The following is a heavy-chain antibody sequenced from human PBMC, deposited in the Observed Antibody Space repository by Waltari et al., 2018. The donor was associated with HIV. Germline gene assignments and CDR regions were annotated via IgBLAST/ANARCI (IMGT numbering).Heavy chain of an antibody. Sequence: QVRLEQWGAGLLKPSETLSLTCAVYGSYLSGYGWTWIRQAPGKGLEWVGEINHNGRTKYNPSLMSRLTISVDTSKNQFSLKMMSAGAADAAIYYCARGTNWNTVHFYGLDVWGQGITVSVSS. CDR3: ARGTNWNTVHFYGLDV. CDR1: GSYLSGYG. D-gene: IGHD1-1*01. J-gene: IGHJ6*02. V-gene: IGHV4-34*01. CDR2: INHNGRT.